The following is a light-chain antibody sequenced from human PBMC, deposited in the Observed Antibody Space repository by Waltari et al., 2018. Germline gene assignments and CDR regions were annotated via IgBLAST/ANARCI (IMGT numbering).Light chain of an antibody. CDR1: QRVLYSFNNKNY. CDR2: WAS. J-gene: IGKJ1*01. Sequence: DIVMTQSPDSLAVSLGERATINCKPSQRVLYSFNNKNYLVWYQQKPGQPPKLLIYWASTRESGVPDRFSGSGSGTDFTLTISSLQAEDVAVYYCQQYYSVPRTFGQGTKVEIK. CDR3: QQYYSVPRT. V-gene: IGKV4-1*01.